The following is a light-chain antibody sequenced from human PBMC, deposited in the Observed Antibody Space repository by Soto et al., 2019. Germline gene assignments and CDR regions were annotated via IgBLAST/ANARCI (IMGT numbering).Light chain of an antibody. J-gene: IGLJ1*01. Sequence: QSALTQPASVSGSLVQSITISCTGTGSDIAGYNYISWYQQLPGKAPQLMIYEVTIRPSGISNRFSGSKSGNTASLTISGLQAEDEADYYCTSFTSTSSLYVCGTGTKVTV. CDR3: TSFTSTSSLYV. CDR2: EVT. CDR1: GSDIAGYNY. V-gene: IGLV2-14*01.